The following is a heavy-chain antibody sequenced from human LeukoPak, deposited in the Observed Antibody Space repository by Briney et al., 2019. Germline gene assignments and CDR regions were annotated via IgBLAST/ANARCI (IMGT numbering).Heavy chain of an antibody. CDR3: ARDSNGDSAFDM. Sequence: SETLSLTCSVSGGSISDYYWSWIRQPAGRGLEWVGRIYTSGSTNYNPSLKSRVTMSVDTSKNQFSLNLTSVTAADTAMYYCARDSNGDSAFDMWGQGTMVTVSP. J-gene: IGHJ3*02. CDR1: GGSISDYY. V-gene: IGHV4-4*07. CDR2: IYTSGST. D-gene: IGHD4-17*01.